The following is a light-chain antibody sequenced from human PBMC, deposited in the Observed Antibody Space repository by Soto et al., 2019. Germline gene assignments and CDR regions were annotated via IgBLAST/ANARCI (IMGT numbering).Light chain of an antibody. CDR2: EGG. V-gene: IGLV2-23*01. CDR1: SSDVGNYNL. J-gene: IGLJ2*01. Sequence: QSVLTQPASVSGSPGQSITISCTGTSSDVGNYNLVSWYQQYPGKAPKLMIYEGGKRPSGVSNRFSGSKSGNTASLTISGLQAEDEADYYCCSFALVSTLIFGGGTKLTVL. CDR3: CSFALVSTLI.